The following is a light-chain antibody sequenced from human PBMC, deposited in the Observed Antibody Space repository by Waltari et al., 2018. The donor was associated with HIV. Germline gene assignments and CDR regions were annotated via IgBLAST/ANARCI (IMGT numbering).Light chain of an antibody. J-gene: IGLJ2*01. V-gene: IGLV3-1*01. Sequence: SYELTQPPSVSVSPGQTATITCSGDNLGASSACWYQQNPGQSPMLLIYQDTKRPSGIPELFSGSNSGNTATLTISGTQAMDEADYYCQAWDSSTLVFGGGTKLTVL. CDR2: QDT. CDR3: QAWDSSTLV. CDR1: NLGASS.